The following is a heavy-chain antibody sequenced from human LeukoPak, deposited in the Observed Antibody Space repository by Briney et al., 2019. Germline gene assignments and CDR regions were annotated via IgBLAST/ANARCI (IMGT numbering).Heavy chain of an antibody. Sequence: ASVKVSCKASGYTFSGSGWYLYWLRQAPGQGLECLGWIHPYNGDTAYAQKFQGRVAMTRDTSISTVYMEVTRLRSDDTAVYYCARGGSGWFYNSLDPWGQGTLVTVSS. CDR2: IHPYNGDT. J-gene: IGHJ5*02. CDR1: GYTFSGSGWY. V-gene: IGHV1-2*02. CDR3: ARGGSGWFYNSLDP. D-gene: IGHD6-19*01.